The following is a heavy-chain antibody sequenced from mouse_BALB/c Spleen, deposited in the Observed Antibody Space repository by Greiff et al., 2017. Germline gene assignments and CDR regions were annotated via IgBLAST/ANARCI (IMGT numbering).Heavy chain of an antibody. CDR1: GYAFTNYL. D-gene: IGHD2-1*01. CDR2: INPGSGST. J-gene: IGHJ2*01. Sequence: QVQLQQSGAELVRPGTSVKVSCKASGYAFTNYLIEWVKQRPGQGLEWIGVINPGSGSTNYNEKFKGKATFTADTSSNTAYMQLSSLTSEDSAVYYCARDGNYYFDYWGQGTTLTVSS. CDR3: ARDGNYYFDY. V-gene: IGHV1-54*02.